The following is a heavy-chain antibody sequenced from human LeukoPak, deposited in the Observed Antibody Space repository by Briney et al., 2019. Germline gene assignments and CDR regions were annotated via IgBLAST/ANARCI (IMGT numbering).Heavy chain of an antibody. CDR1: GGSVSSSFYY. Sequence: SETLSLTCTVPGGSVSSSFYYWGWIRQPPGKGLEWIGSMYFSGSTHYNPSLKSRVTISVDTSKNQFSLKLSSVTAADTAVYYCARSIGVVTNFDYWGQGTLVTVSS. D-gene: IGHD3-3*01. CDR3: ARSIGVVTNFDY. J-gene: IGHJ4*02. V-gene: IGHV4-39*07. CDR2: MYFSGST.